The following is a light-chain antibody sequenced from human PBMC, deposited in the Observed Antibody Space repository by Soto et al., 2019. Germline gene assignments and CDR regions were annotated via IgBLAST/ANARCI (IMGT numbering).Light chain of an antibody. CDR1: QSVSSSY. Sequence: EIVLTQSPGTLSLSPGERATLSCRASQSVSSSYFAWYQQRPGQAPRLLMYRTSTRATGIPDRFSGSGSGTDFTLTISRLEPEDFAVYYCQQFGNPLTYTFGQGTKLEIK. CDR2: RTS. CDR3: QQFGNPLTYT. V-gene: IGKV3-20*01. J-gene: IGKJ2*01.